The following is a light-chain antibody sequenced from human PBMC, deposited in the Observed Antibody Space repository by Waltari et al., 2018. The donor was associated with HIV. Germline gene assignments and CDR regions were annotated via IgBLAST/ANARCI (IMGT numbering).Light chain of an antibody. Sequence: QSVLTQPPSLSAAPGPKVTISCSGSASNIGKNYVSWYQQLPETAPKLIIYDNNKRPSGIPDRFSGSKSGTSATLAITGLRTGDEADYYCGTWDSGVSAGVFGGGTKLTVL. CDR2: DNN. V-gene: IGLV1-51*01. CDR3: GTWDSGVSAGV. CDR1: ASNIGKNY. J-gene: IGLJ3*02.